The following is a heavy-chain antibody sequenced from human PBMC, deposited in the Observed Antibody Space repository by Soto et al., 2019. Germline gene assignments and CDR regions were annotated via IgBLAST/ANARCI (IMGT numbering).Heavy chain of an antibody. CDR2: INAGNGNT. CDR3: ARDMGFGLSDY. V-gene: IGHV1-3*01. J-gene: IGHJ4*02. CDR1: GYTFTSYA. D-gene: IGHD3-10*01. Sequence: GASVKVSCKASGYTFTSYAMQWVRQAPGQRLEWMGWINAGNGNTKYSQKFQGRVTIIRDTSASTAYMELSSLRSEDTAVYYCARDMGFGLSDYWGQGTLVTVSS.